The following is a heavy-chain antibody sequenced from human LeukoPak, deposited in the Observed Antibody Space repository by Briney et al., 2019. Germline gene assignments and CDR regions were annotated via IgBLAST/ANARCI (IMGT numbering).Heavy chain of an antibody. D-gene: IGHD1-26*01. CDR2: INPDSGGT. CDR3: ARGWDLHAYSLYYYYYMDV. Sequence: ASVKVSCKASGYTFTSYDINWVRQATGQGLEWMGWINPDSGGTNYAQKFQGRVTMTSDTSISTAYMELSRLRSDDTAVYYCARGWDLHAYSLYYYYYMDVWGKGTTVTVSS. V-gene: IGHV1-2*02. J-gene: IGHJ6*03. CDR1: GYTFTSYD.